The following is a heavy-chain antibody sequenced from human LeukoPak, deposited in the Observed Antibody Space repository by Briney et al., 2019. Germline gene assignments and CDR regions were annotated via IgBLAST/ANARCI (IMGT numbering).Heavy chain of an antibody. Sequence: SVKVSCKASGGTFSIYAISWVPQAPGQGLEWMGRIIPILGIANYAQKFQSRVTITADKTTSTAYMELRSLRAQDTAVCYCVQTPAIPSSGVNFQHWGQSPLVTVST. D-gene: IGHD2-2*01. J-gene: IGHJ1*01. V-gene: IGHV1-69*04. CDR2: IIPILGIA. CDR1: GGTFSIYA. CDR3: VQTPAIPSSGVNFQH.